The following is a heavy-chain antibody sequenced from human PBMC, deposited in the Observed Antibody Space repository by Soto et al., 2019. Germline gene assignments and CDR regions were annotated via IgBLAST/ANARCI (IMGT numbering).Heavy chain of an antibody. V-gene: IGHV3-23*01. CDR1: GFTFSSYA. D-gene: IGHD6-19*01. CDR2: ISGSGGST. CDR3: AKLSSMGSGWYRYFDY. Sequence: GGPRLSCAASGFTFSSYAMSWVRQAPWKGLEWVSAISGSGGSTYYADSVKGRFTISRDNSKNTLYLQMNSLRAEDTAVYYCAKLSSMGSGWYRYFDYWGQGTLVTVSS. J-gene: IGHJ4*02.